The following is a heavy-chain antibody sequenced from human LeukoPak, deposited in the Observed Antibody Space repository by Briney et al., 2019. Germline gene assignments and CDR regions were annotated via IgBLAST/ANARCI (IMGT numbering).Heavy chain of an antibody. J-gene: IGHJ5*02. CDR1: GFTFSYYY. CDR2: ISTTGDTI. D-gene: IGHD6-19*01. CDR3: AKDSRGWKGNWFDP. Sequence: GALRLSCAASGFTFSYYYMSWSRQAPGRGLEWSSYISTTGDTIYYGDSVKGRVTISRDNTKNSLYLQMNSLRAEDTAVYYCAKDSRGWKGNWFDPWGQGTLVTVSS. V-gene: IGHV3-11*01.